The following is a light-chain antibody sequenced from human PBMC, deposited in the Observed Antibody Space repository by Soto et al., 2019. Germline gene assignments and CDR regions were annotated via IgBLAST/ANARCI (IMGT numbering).Light chain of an antibody. CDR1: SSNIGSNT. CDR3: AAWDDSLNGYV. CDR2: INN. Sequence: QSVLTQPPSASGTPGQRVTISCSGSSSNIGSNTVNWFQHLPGTAPKLLIYINNQRASGVPDRFSGSKSGTSAYLAISGLQSEDEADYYCAAWDDSLNGYVFGTGTKVTV. V-gene: IGLV1-44*01. J-gene: IGLJ1*01.